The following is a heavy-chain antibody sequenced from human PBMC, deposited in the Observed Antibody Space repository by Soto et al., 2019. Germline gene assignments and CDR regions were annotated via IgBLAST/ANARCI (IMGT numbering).Heavy chain of an antibody. V-gene: IGHV1-18*01. CDR3: ARDTRSGYSYGAFYFDY. J-gene: IGHJ4*02. Sequence: ASVKVSCKASGYTFTSYGISWVRQAPGQGLEWMGWISAYNGNTNYAQKLQGRVTMTTDTSTSTAYMELRSLRSDDTAVYYCARDTRSGYSYGAFYFDYWGQGTLVTVSS. CDR1: GYTFTSYG. CDR2: ISAYNGNT. D-gene: IGHD5-18*01.